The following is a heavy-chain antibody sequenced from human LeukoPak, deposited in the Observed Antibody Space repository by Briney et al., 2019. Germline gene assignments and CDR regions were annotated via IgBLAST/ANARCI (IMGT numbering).Heavy chain of an antibody. CDR1: GFTVNSNY. CDR2: IYSGGST. Sequence: GGSLRLSCAASGFTVNSNYMSWVRQAPGKGLEWVSVIYSGGSTYYADSVKGRFTISRDNSKNTLYLQMDSLRAEDTAVYYCAKEWVHYYGMDVWGQGTTVTVSS. D-gene: IGHD1-26*01. J-gene: IGHJ6*02. V-gene: IGHV3-53*01. CDR3: AKEWVHYYGMDV.